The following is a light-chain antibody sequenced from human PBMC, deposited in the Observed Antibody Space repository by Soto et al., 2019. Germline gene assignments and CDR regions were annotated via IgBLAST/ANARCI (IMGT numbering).Light chain of an antibody. J-gene: IGKJ1*01. V-gene: IGKV1-39*01. Sequence: DIQMTPSPSSLSASVGDRVTLTCPASQSISSYLNWYQQKPGKAPKLLIYAASSLQSGVPSRFSGSGSGTDFTLTISSLQPEDFATYYCQQSYSTPPTFGQGTKVDIK. CDR1: QSISSY. CDR3: QQSYSTPPT. CDR2: AAS.